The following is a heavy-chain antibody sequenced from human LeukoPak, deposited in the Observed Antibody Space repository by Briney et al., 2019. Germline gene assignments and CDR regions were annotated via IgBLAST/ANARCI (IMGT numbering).Heavy chain of an antibody. CDR3: ATHPTRYSSGWYDY. D-gene: IGHD6-19*01. Sequence: ASVTVSCKVSGYTLTELSMHWVRQAPGKGLEWMGGFDPEDGETIYAQKFQGRVTMTEDTSTDTAYMELSSLRSEDTAVYYCATHPTRYSSGWYDYWGQGTLVTVSS. CDR1: GYTLTELS. J-gene: IGHJ4*02. CDR2: FDPEDGET. V-gene: IGHV1-24*01.